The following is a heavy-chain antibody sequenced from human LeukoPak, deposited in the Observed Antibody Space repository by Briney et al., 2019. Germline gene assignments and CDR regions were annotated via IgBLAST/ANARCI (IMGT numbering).Heavy chain of an antibody. CDR1: GGSISSSSYY. CDR2: IYYSGST. D-gene: IGHD3-10*01. Sequence: SETLSLTCTVSGGSISSSSYYWGWIRQPPGKGLEWIGSIYYSGSTYYNPSLKSRVTISVDTSKNQFSLKLSSVTAADTAVYYCARDRREGSGNYYYYMDVWGKGTTVTVSS. J-gene: IGHJ6*03. V-gene: IGHV4-39*07. CDR3: ARDRREGSGNYYYYMDV.